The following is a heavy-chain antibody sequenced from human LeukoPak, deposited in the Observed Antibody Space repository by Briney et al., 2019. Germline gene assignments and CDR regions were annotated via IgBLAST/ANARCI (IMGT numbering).Heavy chain of an antibody. CDR3: AREWRSSWSSSAEYFQH. J-gene: IGHJ1*01. D-gene: IGHD6-13*01. Sequence: GGSLRLSCAASGFTFSDYYMSWIRQAPGKGLEWVSYISSSGSTIYYADSVKGRFTISRDNAKNSLYLQMNSLRAEDTAVYYCAREWRSSWSSSAEYFQHWGQGTLVTVSS. CDR1: GFTFSDYY. CDR2: ISSSGSTI. V-gene: IGHV3-11*04.